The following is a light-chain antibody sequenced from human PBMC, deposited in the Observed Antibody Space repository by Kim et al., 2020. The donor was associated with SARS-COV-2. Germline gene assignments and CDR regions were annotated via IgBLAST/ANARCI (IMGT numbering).Light chain of an antibody. V-gene: IGLV2-14*01. CDR1: SSNVVGDKY. Sequence: QSITISCTGTSSNVVGDKYVAWYQQHPGKAPKLVIYEVSNRPSGVSNRFSGSKSGNTASLTISGLQAEDEADYYCSSYIRGSTNYVFGTGTKVTVL. J-gene: IGLJ1*01. CDR3: SSYIRGSTNYV. CDR2: EVS.